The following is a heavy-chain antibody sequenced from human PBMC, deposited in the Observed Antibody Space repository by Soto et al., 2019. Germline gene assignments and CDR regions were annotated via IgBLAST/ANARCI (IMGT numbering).Heavy chain of an antibody. D-gene: IGHD6-6*01. V-gene: IGHV4-30-4*01. CDR3: ARERPDGARLDP. CDR1: GGSISSGDYY. CDR2: IYYSGST. Sequence: SETLSLTCSFSGGSISSGDYYLSWIRQPPGKGLEWIGYIYYSGSTYYNPSLKSRVTISVDTSKNQFSLKLSSVTAADTAVYYCARERPDGARLDPWGQGTLVTVSS. J-gene: IGHJ5*02.